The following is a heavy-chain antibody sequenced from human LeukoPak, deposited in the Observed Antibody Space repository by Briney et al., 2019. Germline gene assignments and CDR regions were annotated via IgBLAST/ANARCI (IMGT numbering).Heavy chain of an antibody. Sequence: RGSLRLSCAASGFTFSSYSMNWVRQAPGKGLERVSSISSSSSYIYYADSVKGRFTISRDNAKNSLYLQMNSLRAEDTAVYYCARDFEPSYYYDSSGYYVDYWGQGTLVTVSS. V-gene: IGHV3-21*01. CDR3: ARDFEPSYYYDSSGYYVDY. J-gene: IGHJ4*02. CDR1: GFTFSSYS. CDR2: ISSSSSYI. D-gene: IGHD3-22*01.